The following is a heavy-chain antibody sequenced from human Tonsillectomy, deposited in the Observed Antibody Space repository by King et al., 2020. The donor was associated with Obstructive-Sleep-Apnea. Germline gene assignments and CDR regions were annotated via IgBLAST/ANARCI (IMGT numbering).Heavy chain of an antibody. D-gene: IGHD5-12*01. CDR2: ISGSGGST. CDR1: GFTFSNFA. V-gene: IGHV3-23*04. J-gene: IGHJ4*02. Sequence: VQLVESGGGLVQPGGSLRLSCAASGFTFSNFAMTWVRQAPGKGLEWVSTISGSGGSTYYADSVKGRFTISRDNSKNTLYLKMNSLRVEDTAVYYCAKGSLATGDNWGQGTLVTVSS. CDR3: AKGSLATGDN.